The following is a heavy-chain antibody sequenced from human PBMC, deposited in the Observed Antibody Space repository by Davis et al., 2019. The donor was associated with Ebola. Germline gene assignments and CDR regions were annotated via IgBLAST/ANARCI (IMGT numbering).Heavy chain of an antibody. CDR2: ISPNSGAT. J-gene: IGHJ4*02. Sequence: ASVKVSCKASGYTFTGDYMHWVRQAPGQGLEWMGWISPNSGATIYAQRFQGRLTVTRDTSISTAYMELSALTSDDTAVYYCARDHNWGPDYWGQGTLVTVSS. CDR1: GYTFTGDY. V-gene: IGHV1-2*02. CDR3: ARDHNWGPDY. D-gene: IGHD7-27*01.